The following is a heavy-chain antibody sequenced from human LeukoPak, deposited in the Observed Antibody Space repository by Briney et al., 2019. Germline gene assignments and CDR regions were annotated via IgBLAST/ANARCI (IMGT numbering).Heavy chain of an antibody. D-gene: IGHD5-24*01. CDR1: GFSFSGYW. CDR3: ARDVGDGDFDY. Sequence: PGGSLRLSRATSGFSFSGYWMTWVRQAPGKGLEWVANINQDGSGKYYVDSVKGRFTISRDNAKSSLYLQMNSLRAEDTAVYYCARDVGDGDFDYWGQGTLVTVSS. CDR2: INQDGSGK. V-gene: IGHV3-7*05. J-gene: IGHJ4*02.